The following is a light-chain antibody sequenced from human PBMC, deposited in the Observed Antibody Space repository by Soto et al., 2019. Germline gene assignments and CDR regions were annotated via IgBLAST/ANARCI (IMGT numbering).Light chain of an antibody. CDR3: SSYAGSKNLV. J-gene: IGLJ3*02. Sequence: QSALTQPPSASGSPGQSVTISCTGTSSDVGGYNYVSWYQQHPGKAPKLMIYXXXXXXXXXXDXXXGSKSGNTASLTLSGLQAEDXADYYCSSYAGSKNLVFGGGTQLTVL. V-gene: IGLV2-8*01. CDR1: SSDVGGYNY. CDR2: XXX.